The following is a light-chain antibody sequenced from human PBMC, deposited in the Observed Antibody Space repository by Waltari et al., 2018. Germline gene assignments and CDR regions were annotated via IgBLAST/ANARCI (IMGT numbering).Light chain of an antibody. J-gene: IGLJ2*01. CDR1: SSNLGRNY. Sequence: QSVLTQPPSASGTPGQRVTISCSGSSSNLGRNYVSWYQQLPGTAPKLLIYSNKQRPSGVPDRFSGSKSGTSASLAISGLRSEDEADYYCAAWDDSLSGVVFGGGTKLTVL. V-gene: IGLV1-47*02. CDR3: AAWDDSLSGVV. CDR2: SNK.